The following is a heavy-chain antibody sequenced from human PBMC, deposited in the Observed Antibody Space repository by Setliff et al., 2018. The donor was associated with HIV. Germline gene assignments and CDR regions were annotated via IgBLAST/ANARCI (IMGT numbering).Heavy chain of an antibody. CDR3: AKDRDERWFGELLSPFTFDY. CDR2: ISGSGRST. D-gene: IGHD3-10*01. Sequence: GESLKISCKGSGYSFTSYWIGWVRQMPGKGLEWVSAISGSGRSTYYADSVKGRFTISRDNSKNTLYLQMNSLRAEDTAVYYCAKDRDERWFGELLSPFTFDYWGQGTLVTVSS. CDR1: GYSFTSYW. V-gene: IGHV3-23*01. J-gene: IGHJ4*02.